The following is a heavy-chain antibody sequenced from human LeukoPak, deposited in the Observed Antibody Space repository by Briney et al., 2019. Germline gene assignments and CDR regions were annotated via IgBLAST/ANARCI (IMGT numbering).Heavy chain of an antibody. CDR1: GGSISSSNYY. V-gene: IGHV4-39*07. D-gene: IGHD3-16*01. J-gene: IGHJ5*02. Sequence: SETLSLTCTVSGGSISSSNYYWGWIRQPPGKGLEWIGSIYYSGSTYYNPSLKSRVTISVDTSKNQFSLKLSSVTAADTAVYYCARLVTLRFDPWGQGTLVTVS. CDR2: IYYSGST. CDR3: ARLVTLRFDP.